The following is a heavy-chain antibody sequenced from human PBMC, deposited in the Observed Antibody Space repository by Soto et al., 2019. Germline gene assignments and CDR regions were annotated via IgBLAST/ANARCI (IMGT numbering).Heavy chain of an antibody. V-gene: IGHV4-39*01. CDR3: ARLSVFCLLDGLAGNRFAT. CDR2: IYYSGST. D-gene: IGHD3-10*01. J-gene: IGHJ5*02. Sequence: SEALSLTWTVSGGFISTSSYYLVWIRQPPGKGLEWIGSIYYSGSTYYNPSLKSRVTISVDTSKNQFSLNLSSATAADTAVYYCARLSVFCLLDGLAGNRFATCSQRSLLTVSA. CDR1: GGFISTSSYY.